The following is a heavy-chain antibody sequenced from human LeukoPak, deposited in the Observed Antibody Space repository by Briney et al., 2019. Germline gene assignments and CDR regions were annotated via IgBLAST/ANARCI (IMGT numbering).Heavy chain of an antibody. CDR2: INHSGST. CDR3: ASLIAVAGVNYYGMDV. J-gene: IGHJ6*02. CDR1: GGSFSGYY. Sequence: SETLSLTCAVYGGSFSGYYWSWIRQPPGKGLEWIGEINHSGSTNYNPSPKSRVTISVDTSKNQFSLKLSSVTAADTAVYYCASLIAVAGVNYYGMDVWGQGTTVTVSS. D-gene: IGHD6-19*01. V-gene: IGHV4-34*01.